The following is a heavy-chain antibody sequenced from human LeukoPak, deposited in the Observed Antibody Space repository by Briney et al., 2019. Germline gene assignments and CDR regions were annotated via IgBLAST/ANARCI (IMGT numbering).Heavy chain of an antibody. V-gene: IGHV5-51*01. J-gene: IGHJ3*02. Sequence: GESLKISCKGSGYSFTTYWIGWVRQMPGKGLEWMGIIYPGDSDTTYSPSFQGQVTISADKSISTAYLQWSSLKASDSAMYYCGRIPAAGSLKGSFDIWGQGTMVTVPS. CDR2: IYPGDSDT. CDR3: GRIPAAGSLKGSFDI. CDR1: GYSFTTYW. D-gene: IGHD6-13*01.